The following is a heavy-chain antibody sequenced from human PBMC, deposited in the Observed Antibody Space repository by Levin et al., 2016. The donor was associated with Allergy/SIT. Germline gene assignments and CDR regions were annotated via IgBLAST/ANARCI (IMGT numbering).Heavy chain of an antibody. CDR2: ISGTTRYT. J-gene: IGHJ4*02. Sequence: WIRQPPGKGLEWVSFISGTTRYTNYADSVKGRFTISRDNAKNLLYLQMHSLRADDTAVYYCARGSSRDGYDIWGQGILVTVSS. CDR3: ARGSSRDGYDI. V-gene: IGHV3-11*05. D-gene: IGHD5-24*01.